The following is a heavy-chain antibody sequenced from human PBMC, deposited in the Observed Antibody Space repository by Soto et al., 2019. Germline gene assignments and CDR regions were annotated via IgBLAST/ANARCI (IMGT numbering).Heavy chain of an antibody. D-gene: IGHD3-22*01. CDR1: GITFSGYI. J-gene: IGHJ4*02. Sequence: VQLVESGGGLVKPGGSLRLSCATSGITFSGYIMNWFRKAPGKGLEWVASISSSSSHIYYADSVKGRFTISRDNAKNSLSLQMNSLRAEDTGVYYCARDSSGYYHLDYWGQGTLVTVSS. V-gene: IGHV3-21*01. CDR3: ARDSSGYYHLDY. CDR2: ISSSSSHI.